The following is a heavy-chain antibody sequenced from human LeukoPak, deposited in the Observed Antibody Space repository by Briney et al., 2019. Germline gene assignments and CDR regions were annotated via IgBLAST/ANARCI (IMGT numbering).Heavy chain of an antibody. Sequence: SSETLSLTCTVSGGSISSYYWSWIRQPPGKGLEWIGYIYYSGSTNYNPSLKSRVTISVDTSKNQFSLKLSSVTAADTAVYYCARIDSGDYYMDVWGKGTTVTVSS. CDR1: GGSISSYY. CDR3: ARIDSGDYYMDV. V-gene: IGHV4-59*01. D-gene: IGHD1-1*01. CDR2: IYYSGST. J-gene: IGHJ6*03.